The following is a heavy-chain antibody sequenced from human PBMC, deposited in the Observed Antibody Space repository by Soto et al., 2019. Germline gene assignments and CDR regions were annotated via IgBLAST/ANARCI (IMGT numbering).Heavy chain of an antibody. CDR3: TRDTPVHVWSRASGDYYRGGFDF. Sequence: ASVKVSCKASGYTFTSYAMHWVRQAPGQRLEWMGWINAGNGNTKYSQKFQGRVTITRDTSASTAYMELSSLGSEDTAVNYCTRDTPVHVWSRASGDYYRGGFDFWGQGTLVTVSS. CDR1: GYTFTSYA. D-gene: IGHD4-17*01. V-gene: IGHV1-3*01. J-gene: IGHJ4*02. CDR2: INAGNGNT.